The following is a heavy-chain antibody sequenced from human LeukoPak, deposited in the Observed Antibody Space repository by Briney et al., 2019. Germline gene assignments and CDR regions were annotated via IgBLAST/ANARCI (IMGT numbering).Heavy chain of an antibody. D-gene: IGHD1-26*01. CDR3: ARVFARSGEISGSYYYY. V-gene: IGHV1-69*05. CDR1: GGTFSTDA. CDR2: ITPIFGTA. Sequence: ASVKVSCKASGGTFSTDAINWVRQAPGQGLEWMGGITPIFGTADYAQKFQGRVTITTDESTSTAYMELSSLRSEDTAVYYCARVFARSGEISGSYYYYWGQGTLVTVSS. J-gene: IGHJ4*02.